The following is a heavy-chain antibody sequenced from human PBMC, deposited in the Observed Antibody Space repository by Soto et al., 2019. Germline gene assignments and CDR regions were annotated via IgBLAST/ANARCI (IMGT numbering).Heavy chain of an antibody. V-gene: IGHV1-8*01. CDR3: ARMETFGSLNWFDP. D-gene: IGHD3-16*01. CDR1: GYSFTNND. CDR2: MNPGSGDT. J-gene: IGHJ5*02. Sequence: ASVKVSCKASGYSFTNNDVSWVRQATGQGLEWMGWMNPGSGDTGYAQKFQGRVTMARDISIATAYMELSSLRSDDTAIYYCARMETFGSLNWFDPWGQGTLVTVSS.